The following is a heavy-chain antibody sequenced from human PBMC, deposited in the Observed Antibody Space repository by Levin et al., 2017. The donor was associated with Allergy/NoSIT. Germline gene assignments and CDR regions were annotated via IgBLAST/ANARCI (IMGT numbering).Heavy chain of an antibody. J-gene: IGHJ4*02. Sequence: PGGSLRLSCAASGITFSNAWMSWARQAPGKGLEWVGRIKSKADGGTTEYAAPVKGRFTISRDDSKNTLYLQMNSLKTEDTAVYFCTTYSSSWYYFGYWGQGTLVTVSS. CDR3: TTYSSSWYYFGY. D-gene: IGHD6-13*01. CDR2: IKSKADGGTT. V-gene: IGHV3-15*01. CDR1: GITFSNAW.